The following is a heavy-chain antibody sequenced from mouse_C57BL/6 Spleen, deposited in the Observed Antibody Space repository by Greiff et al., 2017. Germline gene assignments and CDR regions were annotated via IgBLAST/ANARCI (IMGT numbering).Heavy chain of an antibody. CDR2: IDPSDSYT. CDR3: ARSGY. V-gene: IGHV1-50*01. Sequence: QVQLQQPGAELVKPGASVKLSCKASGYTFTSYWMQWVKQRPGQGLEWIGEIDPSDSYTNYNQKFKGKATLTGDTSSSTAYMQLSSLTSEDSAVYYCARSGYWGQGTTLTVSS. J-gene: IGHJ2*01. CDR1: GYTFTSYW.